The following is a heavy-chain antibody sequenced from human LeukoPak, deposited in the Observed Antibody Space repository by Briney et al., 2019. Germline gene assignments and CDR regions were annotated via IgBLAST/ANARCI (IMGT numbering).Heavy chain of an antibody. CDR3: ARTYYYGSGSYYDSRDGFDI. CDR2: IYHSGST. CDR1: GGSISSGGYY. V-gene: IGHV4-30-2*01. Sequence: SETLSLTCTVSGGSISSGGYYWSWIRQPPGKGLEWIGCIYHSGSTYYNPSLKSRVTISVDTSKNQFSLKLNSVTAADTAVYYCARTYYYGSGSYYDSRDGFDIWGQGTMVTVSS. J-gene: IGHJ3*02. D-gene: IGHD3-10*01.